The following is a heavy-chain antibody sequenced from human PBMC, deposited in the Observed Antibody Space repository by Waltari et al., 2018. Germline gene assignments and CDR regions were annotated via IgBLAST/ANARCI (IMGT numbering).Heavy chain of an antibody. D-gene: IGHD5-12*01. CDR2: ISYTGAT. V-gene: IGHV4-39*01. Sequence: HLQLQESGPERVKPSETLSLTCTVSGRSITSKRHYWGWIRQPPGQGLEWIGTISYTGATYSSPSLKSRVTISRDTSKNQLSLTLGSVTAADTALYYCATYIGASVGTAAFDVWGQGTMVTVSS. CDR1: GRSITSKRHY. CDR3: ATYIGASVGTAAFDV. J-gene: IGHJ3*01.